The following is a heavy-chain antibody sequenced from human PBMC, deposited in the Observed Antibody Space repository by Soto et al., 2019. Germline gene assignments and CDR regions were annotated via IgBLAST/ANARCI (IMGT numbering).Heavy chain of an antibody. V-gene: IGHV3-53*01. CDR2: IYSGGST. D-gene: IGHD1-26*01. Sequence: EVQVVESGGGLIQPGGSLRLSCEVSGFSVTANYMSWVRQAPGKGLEWVSVIYSGGSTYYIDSVKGRFSISRDISKHTLYVHMSSRSAEVTAVYYGHSYGYWGQGTLVTVSS. CDR3: HSYGY. J-gene: IGHJ4*02. CDR1: GFSVTANY.